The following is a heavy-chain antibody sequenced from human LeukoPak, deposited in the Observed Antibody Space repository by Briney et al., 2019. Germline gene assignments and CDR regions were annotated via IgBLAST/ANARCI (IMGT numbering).Heavy chain of an antibody. Sequence: GGSLRLSCAASGFTFSSYSMNWVRQAPGKGLEWVSSISSSSSYIYYADSVKGRLTISRDNAKNSLYLQMNSLRAEDTAVYYCARSGYGDYYIDYWGQGTLVTVSS. CDR3: ARSGYGDYYIDY. CDR2: ISSSSSYI. V-gene: IGHV3-21*01. J-gene: IGHJ4*02. CDR1: GFTFSSYS. D-gene: IGHD4-17*01.